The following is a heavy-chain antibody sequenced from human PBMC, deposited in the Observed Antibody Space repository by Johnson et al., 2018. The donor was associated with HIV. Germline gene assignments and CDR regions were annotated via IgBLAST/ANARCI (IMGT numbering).Heavy chain of an antibody. CDR1: GFTFSSYG. CDR3: ARVQLLADDVFNI. V-gene: IGHV3-30*02. CDR2: IRYDGSNK. J-gene: IGHJ3*02. Sequence: QVQLVESGGGVVQPGGSLRLSCAASGFTFSSYGMHWVRQVSGKGLEWVAFIRYDGSNKYYGDSVKGRFTISRDNSKNTLFLQMNSLRAEDTAVYYCARVQLLADDVFNIWGQGTMVTVSS. D-gene: IGHD3-10*01.